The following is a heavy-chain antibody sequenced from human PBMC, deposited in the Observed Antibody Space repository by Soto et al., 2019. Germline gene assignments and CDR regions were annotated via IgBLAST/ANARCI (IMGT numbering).Heavy chain of an antibody. D-gene: IGHD2-21*02. CDR1: GGTFSSYA. J-gene: IGHJ6*02. CDR2: IIPIFGTA. V-gene: IGHV1-69*13. CDR3: ARSSYCGGDCYHRSYYYYGMDV. Sequence: GASVKVSCKASGGTFSSYAISWVRQAPGQGLEWMGGIIPIFGTANYAQKLQGRVTITADESTSTAYMELSSLRSEDTAVYYCARSSYCGGDCYHRSYYYYGMDVWGQGTTVTVSS.